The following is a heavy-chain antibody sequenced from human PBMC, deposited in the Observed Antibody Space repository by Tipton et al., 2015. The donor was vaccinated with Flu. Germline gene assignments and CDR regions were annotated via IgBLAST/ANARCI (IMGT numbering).Heavy chain of an antibody. Sequence: SLRLSCAASGFTFSTYWMSWVRQAPGKGLEWIGTVSRTGSTIYNPSLKSRVTISIDTSKNQFSLNMRSVTAADMAVYYCARRDYSNYVSDPKSWFDPWGQGTLVAASS. V-gene: IGHV4-4*02. CDR3: ARRDYSNYVSDPKSWFDP. CDR1: GFTFSTYW. D-gene: IGHD4-11*01. CDR2: VSRTGST. J-gene: IGHJ5*02.